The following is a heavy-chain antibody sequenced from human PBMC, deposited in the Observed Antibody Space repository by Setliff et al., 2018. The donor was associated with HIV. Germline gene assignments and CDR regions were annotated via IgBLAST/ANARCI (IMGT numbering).Heavy chain of an antibody. CDR2: ISDSATT. J-gene: IGHJ5*02. CDR1: GGAITNSRHY. CDR3: ARATSPRPMVRGGWFDP. D-gene: IGHD3-10*01. Sequence: SETLSLTCAVSGGAITNSRHYWVWIRQSPGKGLEWIGTRISDSATTSVNPSLKSRVTISVDTSNNQFSLKLTSVTAADTAVYYCARATSPRPMVRGGWFDPWGQGTLVTVSS. V-gene: IGHV4-39*02.